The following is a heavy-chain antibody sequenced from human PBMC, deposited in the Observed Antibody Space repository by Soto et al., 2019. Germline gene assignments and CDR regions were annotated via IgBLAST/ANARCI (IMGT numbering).Heavy chain of an antibody. CDR3: ARDKDCRTIDCYNSFDI. D-gene: IGHD2-2*02. Sequence: QVRLVESGGGVVQPGRSLRLSCTASGFTFSTYLMHWVRQAPGKGLEWVAIISYDGKNKDYADSVKGRFTASRDNSKNTLYLQMDSLRPEDTAVYYCARDKDCRTIDCYNSFDIWGQGTMVTVSS. J-gene: IGHJ3*02. CDR1: GFTFSTYL. CDR2: ISYDGKNK. V-gene: IGHV3-30*04.